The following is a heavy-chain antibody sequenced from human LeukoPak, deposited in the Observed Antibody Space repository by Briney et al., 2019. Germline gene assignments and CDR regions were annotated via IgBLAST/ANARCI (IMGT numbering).Heavy chain of an antibody. CDR3: ARRYCSSSSCYNPYYYYMDV. CDR1: GGSISSYY. V-gene: IGHV4-59*08. J-gene: IGHJ6*03. CDR2: ISHSGST. D-gene: IGHD2-2*02. Sequence: SETLSLTCTVSGGSISSYYWGWIRQPPGKGLEWIGSISHSGSTYYNPSLKSRVTVSVDTSKNQFSLKLNSVTAADTAVYYCARRYCSSSSCYNPYYYYMDVWGKGTTVTVSS.